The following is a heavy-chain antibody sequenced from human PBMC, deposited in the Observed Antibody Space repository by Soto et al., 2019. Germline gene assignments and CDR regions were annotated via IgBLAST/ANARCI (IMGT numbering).Heavy chain of an antibody. J-gene: IGHJ5*02. CDR1: GYTFTSYD. CDR2: MNPNSGNT. Sequence: GASVKLSCKASGYTFTSYDINWVRQATGQGLEWMGWMNPNSGNTGYAQKFQGRVTMTRNTSISTAYMELSSLRSEDTAVYYCARDITGEKNWFDPWGQGTLVTVSS. CDR3: ARDITGEKNWFDP. V-gene: IGHV1-8*01. D-gene: IGHD1-20*01.